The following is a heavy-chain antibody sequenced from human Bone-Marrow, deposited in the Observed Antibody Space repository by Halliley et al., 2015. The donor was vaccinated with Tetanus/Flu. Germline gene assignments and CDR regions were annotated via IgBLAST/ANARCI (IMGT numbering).Heavy chain of an antibody. CDR3: ARGTFLDAFDV. CDR1: GGSISGDYS. J-gene: IGHJ3*01. Sequence: TLSLTCSISGGSISGDYSWSWIRQPPGKGLEWIGYIYHTGNSYYNPSLTSRLTISIDRTKNQISLKLTSVTAADTAVYYCARGTFLDAFDVWAPGTRVPVSS. V-gene: IGHV4-30-2*01. CDR2: IYHTGNS.